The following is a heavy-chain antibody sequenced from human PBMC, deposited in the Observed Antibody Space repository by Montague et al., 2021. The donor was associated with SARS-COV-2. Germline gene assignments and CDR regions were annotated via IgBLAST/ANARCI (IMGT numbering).Heavy chain of an antibody. CDR3: ARAQTTCLIAKCVNYFDY. J-gene: IGHJ4*02. Sequence: SETRSLTCSVSGDSITTYNWSWIRQSPGRGLEWIGHINHTGTTKYNPSLKSRVTISVDTSRRQFSLKLKSVTAADTAVYYCARAQTTCLIAKCVNYFDYWGQGALVTVSS. CDR1: GDSITTYN. D-gene: IGHD1-1*01. V-gene: IGHV4-59*01. CDR2: INHTGTT.